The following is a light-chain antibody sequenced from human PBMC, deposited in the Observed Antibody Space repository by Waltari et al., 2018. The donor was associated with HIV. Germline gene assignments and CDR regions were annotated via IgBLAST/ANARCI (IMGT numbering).Light chain of an antibody. J-gene: IGLJ1*01. V-gene: IGLV1-47*01. CDR1: SPNIGSNY. Sequence: QSVLTQPPSASGTPGKRVTIPCSGRSPNIGSNYVYWYQQLPGTAPKLLIYRNNQRPSGVPDRFSGSKSGTSASLAISGLRSEDEADYYCAAWDGRRGVFGTGTKVTVL. CDR2: RNN. CDR3: AAWDGRRGV.